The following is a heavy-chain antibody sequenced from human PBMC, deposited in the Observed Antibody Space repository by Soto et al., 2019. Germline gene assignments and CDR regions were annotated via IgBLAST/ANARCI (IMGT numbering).Heavy chain of an antibody. CDR3: ARARKGSGSDYYYHYGMDV. J-gene: IGHJ6*04. CDR2: VYSSGTT. V-gene: IGHV4-30-2*03. CDR1: GGSISSGGYS. Sequence: PSETLSLTCAVSGGSISSGGYSWSWIRQPPGKGLEWIGRVYSSGTTDYNPSLNSRATMSVETSKNQFSLKLSSVTAADTAVYYCARARKGSGSDYYYHYGMDVWGKGTTVTVSS. D-gene: IGHD3-3*01.